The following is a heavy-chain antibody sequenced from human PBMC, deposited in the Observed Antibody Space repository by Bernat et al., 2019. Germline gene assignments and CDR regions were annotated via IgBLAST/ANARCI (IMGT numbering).Heavy chain of an antibody. CDR1: GFTFSSHW. J-gene: IGHJ6*03. CDR3: ARGTSTSAPYMDV. CDR2: INPDGLRI. V-gene: IGHV3-74*01. Sequence: EVQLVETGGGSVQPGGSLRLSCETSGFTFSSHWMHWVRQGPGEGLVWVGQINPDGLRIGYAESVEGRLTISRDNAKKTLYLQMNSLRAEDTAVYYCARGTSTSAPYMDVWGKGTTVTVSS.